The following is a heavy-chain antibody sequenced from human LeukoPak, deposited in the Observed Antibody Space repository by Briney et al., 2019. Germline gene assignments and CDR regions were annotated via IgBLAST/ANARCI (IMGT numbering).Heavy chain of an antibody. J-gene: IGHJ4*02. CDR1: GFTFRMYA. Sequence: GGSLRLSCAASGFTFRMYAMSWVRQVPGKGLEWVSAISGSGGSTYYADSVKGRFTISRDNSKNTLYLQMNSLRAEDTAVYYCAKTLIIYYFDYWGQGTLVTVSS. CDR3: AKTLIIYYFDY. CDR2: ISGSGGST. D-gene: IGHD2-8*01. V-gene: IGHV3-23*01.